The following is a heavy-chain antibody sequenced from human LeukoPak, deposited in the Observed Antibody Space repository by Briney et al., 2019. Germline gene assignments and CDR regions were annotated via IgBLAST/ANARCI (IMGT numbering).Heavy chain of an antibody. D-gene: IGHD6-19*01. CDR2: MYISGST. V-gene: IGHV4-4*07. J-gene: IGHJ5*02. CDR1: GVSISSYY. Sequence: SETLSLTCAVSGVSISSYYWRWIRQSAGKGLEWIGRMYISGSTNYNPSLKSRVTMSADTSKNQFSLELSSVTAADTAVYYCARGRGSGWGNWFDPWGQGTLVTVSS. CDR3: ARGRGSGWGNWFDP.